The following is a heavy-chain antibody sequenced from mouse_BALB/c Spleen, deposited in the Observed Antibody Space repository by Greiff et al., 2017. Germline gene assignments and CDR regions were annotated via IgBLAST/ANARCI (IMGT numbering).Heavy chain of an antibody. Sequence: VKLVESGAELARPGASVKLSCKASGYTFTSYWMQWVKQRPGQGLEWIGAIYPGDGDTRYTQKFKGKATLTADKSSSTAYMQLSSLASEDSAVYYCARSYDYLYAMDYWGQGTSVTVSS. D-gene: IGHD2-4*01. J-gene: IGHJ4*01. CDR3: ARSYDYLYAMDY. CDR2: IYPGDGDT. V-gene: IGHV1-87*01. CDR1: GYTFTSYW.